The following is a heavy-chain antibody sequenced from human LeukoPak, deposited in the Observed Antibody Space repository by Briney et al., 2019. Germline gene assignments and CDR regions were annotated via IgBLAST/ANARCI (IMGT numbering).Heavy chain of an antibody. CDR3: ARGFGGSSGSSDYYGMDV. V-gene: IGHV1-69*04. D-gene: IGHD6-19*01. CDR1: GATFNNYV. CDR2: IIPSLDIV. J-gene: IGHJ6*02. Sequence: SVTVSCKASGATFNNYVITWVRQAPGQGLEWMAMIIPSLDIVNYAQTFQDRLTITADKSTSTAYMELRSLRPEDTAVYYCARGFGGSSGSSDYYGMDVWGQGTTVTVSS.